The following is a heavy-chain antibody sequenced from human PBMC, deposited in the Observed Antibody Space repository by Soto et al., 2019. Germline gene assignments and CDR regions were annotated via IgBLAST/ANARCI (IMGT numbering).Heavy chain of an antibody. CDR2: IYHSGST. Sequence: SETLSLTCTVSGGSISSGDYYWTWSRQPPGKGLEWIGYIYHSGSTYYNPSLKSRVTISVDRSKNQFSLKLSSVTAADTAVYYCARGTHLDYYYYYGMDVWGQGTTVTVS. V-gene: IGHV4-30-2*01. CDR3: ARGTHLDYYYYYGMDV. J-gene: IGHJ6*02. CDR1: GGSISSGDYY.